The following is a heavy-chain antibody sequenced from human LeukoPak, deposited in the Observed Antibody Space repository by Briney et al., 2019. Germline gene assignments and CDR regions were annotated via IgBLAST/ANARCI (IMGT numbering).Heavy chain of an antibody. V-gene: IGHV5-51*01. D-gene: IGHD1-26*01. CDR3: ARHGVASGSSSDY. CDR2: IYPGDSDT. J-gene: IGHJ4*02. Sequence: GESLKISCKGSGYSFTNYWIAWVRQMPGKGLEWMGIIYPGDSDTRYSPSFQGQVTISADKSNSTAYLQWSSLKASDTAMYYCARHGVASGSSSDYWGQGTLVTVSS. CDR1: GYSFTNYW.